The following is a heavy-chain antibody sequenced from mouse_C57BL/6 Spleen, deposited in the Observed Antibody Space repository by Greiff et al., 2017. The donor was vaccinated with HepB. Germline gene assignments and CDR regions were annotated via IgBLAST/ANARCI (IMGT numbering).Heavy chain of an antibody. CDR3: ARTNWDEGFAY. CDR1: GYTFTSYW. CDR2: IHPSDSDT. V-gene: IGHV1-74*01. Sequence: QVQLQQPGAELVKPGASVKVSCKASGYTFTSYWMHWVKQRPGQGLEWIGRIHPSDSDTNYNQKFKGKATLTVDKSSSKAYMQLSSLTSEDSSVYYCARTNWDEGFAYWGQGTLVTVSA. D-gene: IGHD4-1*02. J-gene: IGHJ3*01.